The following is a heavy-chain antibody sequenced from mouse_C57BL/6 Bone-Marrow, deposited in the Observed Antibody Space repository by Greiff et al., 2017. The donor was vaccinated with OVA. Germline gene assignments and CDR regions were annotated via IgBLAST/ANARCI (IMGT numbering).Heavy chain of an antibody. V-gene: IGHV1-59*01. Sequence: VQLVESGAELVRPGTSVKLSCKASGYTFTSYWMHWVKQRPGQGLEWIGVIDPSDSYTNYNQKFKGKATLTVDTSSSTAYMQLSSLTSEDSAVYYCARPRNPYYFDYWGQGTTLTVSS. J-gene: IGHJ2*01. CDR3: ARPRNPYYFDY. CDR1: GYTFTSYW. D-gene: IGHD2-1*01. CDR2: IDPSDSYT.